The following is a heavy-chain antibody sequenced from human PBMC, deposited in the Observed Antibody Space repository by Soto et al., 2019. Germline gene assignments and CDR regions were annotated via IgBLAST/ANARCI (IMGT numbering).Heavy chain of an antibody. CDR3: ARDVDADFRTDFDY. CDR1: GFTFRYYY. V-gene: IGHV3-11*01. D-gene: IGHD4-17*01. CDR2: ISSSGSTI. J-gene: IGHJ4*02. Sequence: SGGSLILSCAASGFTFRYYYMSWIRQAPGKGLEWVSYISSSGSTIYYADSVKGRFTISRDNAENSVYLEMESLRDEDTALYYCARDVDADFRTDFDYWGRGTLVTVSS.